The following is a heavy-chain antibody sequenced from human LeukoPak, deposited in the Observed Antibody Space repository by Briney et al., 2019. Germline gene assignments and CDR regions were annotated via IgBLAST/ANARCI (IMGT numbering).Heavy chain of an antibody. CDR2: INPNSGGT. D-gene: IGHD6-13*01. Sequence: ASVKVSCKASGYTFTGYYMHWERRAPGQGLEWMGWINPNSGGTNYAQKFQGRVTMTRDTSISTAYMELSRLRSDDTAVYYCGIAAANLTEWGQGTLVTVSS. CDR1: GYTFTGYY. J-gene: IGHJ4*02. CDR3: GIAAANLTE. V-gene: IGHV1-2*02.